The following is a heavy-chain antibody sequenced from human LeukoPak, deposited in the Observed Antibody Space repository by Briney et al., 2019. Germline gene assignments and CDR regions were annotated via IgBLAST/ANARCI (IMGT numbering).Heavy chain of an antibody. CDR3: ARVRADDYGDYGPGDY. J-gene: IGHJ4*02. Sequence: GGSLRLSCAASGFTFSSYSMNWVRQAPGKGLEWVSSIGSSSSYIYYADSVKGRFTISRDNAKNSLYLQMNSLRAEDTAVYYCARVRADDYGDYGPGDYWGQGTLVTVSS. D-gene: IGHD4-17*01. CDR1: GFTFSSYS. V-gene: IGHV3-21*01. CDR2: IGSSSSYI.